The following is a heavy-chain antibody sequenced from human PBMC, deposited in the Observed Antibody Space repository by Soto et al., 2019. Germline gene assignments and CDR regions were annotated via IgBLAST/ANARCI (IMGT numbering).Heavy chain of an antibody. CDR1: GGSINNHY. CDR3: ARANLYSEY. J-gene: IGHJ4*02. CDR2: IYYTGST. V-gene: IGHV4-59*11. Sequence: QVHLQESGPGLVKPSETLSLTCTVSGGSINNHYWSWIRQPPGKGLEWIGYIYYTGSTNYNPSLKRRLTSSVDTSKNQFSLNLTSLTAADTAIYYCARANLYSEYWGQGTLVTVSS. D-gene: IGHD7-27*01.